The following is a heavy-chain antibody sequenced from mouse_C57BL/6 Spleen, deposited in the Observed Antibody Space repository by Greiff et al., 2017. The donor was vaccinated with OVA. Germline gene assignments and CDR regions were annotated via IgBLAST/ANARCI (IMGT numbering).Heavy chain of an antibody. CDR3: AKNYDYGSSYGYFDV. CDR2: IWRGGST. J-gene: IGHJ1*03. Sequence: QVQLKQSGPGLVQPSQSLSITCTVSGFSLTSYGVHWVRQSPGKGLEWLGVIWRGGSTDYNAAFMSRLSITKDNSKSQVFFKMNSLQADDTAIYYCAKNYDYGSSYGYFDVWGTGTTVTVSS. V-gene: IGHV2-5*01. D-gene: IGHD1-1*01. CDR1: GFSLTSYG.